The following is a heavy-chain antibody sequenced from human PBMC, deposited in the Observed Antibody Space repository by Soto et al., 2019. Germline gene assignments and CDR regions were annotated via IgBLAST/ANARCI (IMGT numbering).Heavy chain of an antibody. Sequence: EVQLLESGGGLVQPGGSLRLSCVASGFTFSSYAMSWVRQAPGKGLEWVSAISGSGSSTYYADSVKGRFTISRDNSKNTLYLQMNSLRAEDTAVYYCAKDLYSSSWGYFQHWGQGTLVTVSS. V-gene: IGHV3-23*01. D-gene: IGHD6-13*01. CDR3: AKDLYSSSWGYFQH. CDR1: GFTFSSYA. J-gene: IGHJ1*01. CDR2: ISGSGSST.